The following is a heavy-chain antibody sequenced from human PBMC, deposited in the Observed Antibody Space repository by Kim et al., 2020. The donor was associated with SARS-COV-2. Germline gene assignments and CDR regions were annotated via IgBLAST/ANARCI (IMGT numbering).Heavy chain of an antibody. CDR1: GYTFTSYG. V-gene: IGHV1-18*01. CDR2: ISAYNGNT. CDR3: ARVWYSVQWLLNWFDP. D-gene: IGHD6-19*01. J-gene: IGHJ5*02. Sequence: ASVKVSCKASGYTFTSYGISWVRQAPGQGLEWMGWISAYNGNTNYAQKLQGRVTMTTDTSTSTAYMELRSLRSDDTAVYYCARVWYSVQWLLNWFDPWGQGTLVTVSS.